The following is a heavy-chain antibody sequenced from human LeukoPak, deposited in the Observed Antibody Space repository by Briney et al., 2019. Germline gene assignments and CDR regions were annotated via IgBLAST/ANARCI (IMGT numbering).Heavy chain of an antibody. CDR3: AKDSGLWYSSGWFFDY. J-gene: IGHJ4*02. CDR2: ISGSGGST. Sequence: GGSLRLSCAASGFTFSSYAMSWVRQAPGKGLEWVLAISGSGGSTYYADSVKGRFTISRDNSKNTLYLQMNSLRAEDTAVYYCAKDSGLWYSSGWFFDYWGQGTLVTVSS. D-gene: IGHD6-19*01. CDR1: GFTFSSYA. V-gene: IGHV3-23*01.